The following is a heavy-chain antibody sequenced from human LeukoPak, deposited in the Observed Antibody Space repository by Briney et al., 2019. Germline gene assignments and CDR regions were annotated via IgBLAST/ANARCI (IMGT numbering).Heavy chain of an antibody. D-gene: IGHD3-9*01. CDR3: AREPVLRYFGWLSGDCGMDV. V-gene: IGHV3-21*01. CDR2: ISSSSSYI. CDR1: GFTFSSYS. Sequence: GSLRLSCAASGFTFSSYSMNWVRQAPGKGLEWVSSISSSSSYIYYADSVKGRFTISRDNAKNSLYLQMNSLRAEDTAVYYCAREPVLRYFGWLSGDCGMDVWGQGTTVTVSS. J-gene: IGHJ6*02.